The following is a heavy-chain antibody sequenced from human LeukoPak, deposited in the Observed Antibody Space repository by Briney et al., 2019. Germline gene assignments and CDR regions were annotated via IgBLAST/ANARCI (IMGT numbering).Heavy chain of an antibody. CDR2: ISYDGSNK. D-gene: IGHD5-24*01. CDR1: GFTFSSYT. Sequence: GGSLRLSCAASGFTFSSYTMHWVRQAPGKGLEWVAVISYDGSNKYYADSVKGRFTISRDNSKNTLYLQMNSLRAEDTAVYYCAKAASFGRDGYNDFDYWGQGTLVTVSS. V-gene: IGHV3-30-3*01. CDR3: AKAASFGRDGYNDFDY. J-gene: IGHJ4*02.